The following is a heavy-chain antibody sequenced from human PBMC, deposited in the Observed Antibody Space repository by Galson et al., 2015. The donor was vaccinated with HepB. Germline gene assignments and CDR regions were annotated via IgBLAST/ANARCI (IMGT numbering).Heavy chain of an antibody. CDR3: IRSLGGGGDYPHDY. V-gene: IGHV2-70*11. D-gene: IGHD2-21*02. J-gene: IGHJ4*02. CDR2: IDWADDK. Sequence: PALVKPTQTLTLTCAFSGFSLTTSGMVVSWIRQPPGRALEWLARIDWADDKYYSTSLKTRLTISKDTSKNQVVLRMTNMDPTDTATYYCIRSLGGGGDYPHDYWGRGTLVTVSS. CDR1: GFSLTTSGMV.